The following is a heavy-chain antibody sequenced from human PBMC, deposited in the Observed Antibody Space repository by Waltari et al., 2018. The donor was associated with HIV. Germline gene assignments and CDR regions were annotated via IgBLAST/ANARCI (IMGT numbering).Heavy chain of an antibody. CDR1: GFTFSSYA. Sequence: EVQVLESGGGLVQPGGSLRLSCAASGFTFSSYARSWVRQAPGKVLEGVSAIRGSGGSTYYADSVKGRFTIARDNSKNTLYLQMNSLRAEDTAVYYCANPNAEDYWGQGTLVTVSS. CDR2: IRGSGGST. J-gene: IGHJ4*02. V-gene: IGHV3-23*01. CDR3: ANPNAEDY. D-gene: IGHD7-27*01.